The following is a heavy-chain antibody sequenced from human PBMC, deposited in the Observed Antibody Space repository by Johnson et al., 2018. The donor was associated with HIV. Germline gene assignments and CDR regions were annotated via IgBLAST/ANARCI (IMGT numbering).Heavy chain of an antibody. D-gene: IGHD6-6*01. CDR1: GFTFSIYD. Sequence: VQLVESGGGLVQPGGSLRLSCAASGFTFSIYDMHWVRQATGKGLEWVSAIGTAGDTYYPGSVKGRFTISREHAKNSLYLQMNSLRAEDTAVYSCAKDMWGAARGAFDIWGQGTMVTVSS. CDR3: AKDMWGAARGAFDI. CDR2: IGTAGDT. J-gene: IGHJ3*02. V-gene: IGHV3-13*01.